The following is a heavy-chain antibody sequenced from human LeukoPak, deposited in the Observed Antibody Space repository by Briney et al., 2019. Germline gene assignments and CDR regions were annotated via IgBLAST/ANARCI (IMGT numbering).Heavy chain of an antibody. D-gene: IGHD5-18*01. V-gene: IGHV5-51*01. J-gene: IGHJ6*03. Sequence: GESLKISCMGSVDSSTSYRIAWVRQMPGKGLEWMGIIYTVNSHTRYSPSFQGQVTISADKSISTAYLQWRSLKAADTAMYYCARIPGYSYGYLYYYYMDVWGKGTTVTVSS. CDR2: IYTVNSHT. CDR3: ARIPGYSYGYLYYYYMDV. CDR1: VDSSTSYR.